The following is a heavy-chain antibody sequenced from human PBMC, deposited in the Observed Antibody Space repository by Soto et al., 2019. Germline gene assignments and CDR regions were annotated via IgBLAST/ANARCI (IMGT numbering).Heavy chain of an antibody. CDR3: AKGMDYDTLTGSQH. J-gene: IGHJ1*01. V-gene: IGHV3-9*01. CDR1: GFIFDDYA. Sequence: GRSLRLSYAASGFIFDDYAMHWVRQAPGKGLEWVSGISWNSGSIAYADSVKGRFTISRDNAKNSLYLQMNSLRDEDTALYYCAKGMDYDTLTGSQHWGQGTLVTVSS. D-gene: IGHD3-9*01. CDR2: ISWNSGSI.